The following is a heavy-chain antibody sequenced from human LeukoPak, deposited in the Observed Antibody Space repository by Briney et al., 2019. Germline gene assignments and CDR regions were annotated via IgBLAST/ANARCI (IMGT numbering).Heavy chain of an antibody. V-gene: IGHV4-39*01. Sequence: PSETLSLTCTVSGXSIGSSSYYWGWIRQPPGKGLEWIGSIYHSGNTYYNPSLKSRVTISVDTSKNQFSLKLSSVTAADTAVYYCASPLGYCTTTTCYGDYWGQGTLVTVSS. CDR3: ASPLGYCTTTTCYGDY. CDR1: GXSIGSSSYY. J-gene: IGHJ4*02. CDR2: IYHSGNT. D-gene: IGHD2-2*01.